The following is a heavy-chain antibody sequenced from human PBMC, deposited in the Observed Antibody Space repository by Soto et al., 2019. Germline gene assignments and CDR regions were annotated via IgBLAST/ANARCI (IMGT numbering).Heavy chain of an antibody. CDR3: ARARWSCFDY. CDR1: GRTFTSYA. V-gene: IGHV1-3*01. D-gene: IGHD3-16*02. Sequence: RVCCEATGRTFTSYAMHWVRQAPGQRLEWMGWINAGNGNTKYSQKFQGRVTITRDTSASTAYMELSSLRSEDTAVYYCARARWSCFDYWGQGTLVTVSS. J-gene: IGHJ4*02. CDR2: INAGNGNT.